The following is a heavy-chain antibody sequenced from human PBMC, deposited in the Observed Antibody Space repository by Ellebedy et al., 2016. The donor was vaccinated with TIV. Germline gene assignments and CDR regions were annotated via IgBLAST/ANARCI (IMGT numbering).Heavy chain of an antibody. J-gene: IGHJ4*02. V-gene: IGHV3-30*02. D-gene: IGHD3-22*01. CDR3: AKAAHYYDSSGYYFFFDY. CDR2: IRYDGSNK. CDR1: GFTFSSYG. Sequence: PGGSLRLSCAASGFTFSSYGMHWVRQAPGKGLEWVAFIRYDGSNKYYADSVKGRFTISRDNSKNTLYLQMNSLRAEDTAVYYCAKAAHYYDSSGYYFFFDYWGQGTLVTVSS.